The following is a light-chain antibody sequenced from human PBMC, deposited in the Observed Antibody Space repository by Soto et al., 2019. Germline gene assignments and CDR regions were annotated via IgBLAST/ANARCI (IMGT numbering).Light chain of an antibody. J-gene: IGKJ1*01. Sequence: DIVMTQSPDSLAVSLGERATINCKSSQSILHSPNNKDALTWYQQKPGQPPKLLINWASTRESGVPDRFSGAGSGIDFTLTISSLQAEDVAVYYCQQFYTTPTFGQGTKVDIK. V-gene: IGKV4-1*01. CDR3: QQFYTTPT. CDR1: QSILHSPNNKDA. CDR2: WAS.